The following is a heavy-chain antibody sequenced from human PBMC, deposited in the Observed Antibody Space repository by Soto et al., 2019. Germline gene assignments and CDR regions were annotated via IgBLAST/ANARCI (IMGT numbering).Heavy chain of an antibody. J-gene: IGHJ6*02. Sequence: YSAASEITFSNAWMSWVRQAPGKGLEWVGRIKSKTDGGTTDYAAPVKGRFTISRDDSKNTLYLQMNSLKTEDTAVYYCTTSDTIAVAGVYYYYGMDVWGQGTTVTVSS. D-gene: IGHD6-19*01. CDR3: TTSDTIAVAGVYYYYGMDV. V-gene: IGHV3-15*01. CDR1: EITFSNAW. CDR2: IKSKTDGGTT.